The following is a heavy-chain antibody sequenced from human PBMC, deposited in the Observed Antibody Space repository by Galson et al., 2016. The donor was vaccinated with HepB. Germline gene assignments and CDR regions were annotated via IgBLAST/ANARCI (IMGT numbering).Heavy chain of an antibody. J-gene: IGHJ4*02. V-gene: IGHV1-3*01. CDR3: ARDGSSGWNYFDY. CDR1: GYTFTYYT. D-gene: IGHD6-19*01. CDR2: INAGNGNT. Sequence: SVKVSCKASGYTFTYYTMHWERQAPGQRLEWMGWINAGNGNTKYSQNFQGRVTFTSDTSARTAYMELSSLKSEDTAVYYCARDGSSGWNYFDYWGQGTLVTVSS.